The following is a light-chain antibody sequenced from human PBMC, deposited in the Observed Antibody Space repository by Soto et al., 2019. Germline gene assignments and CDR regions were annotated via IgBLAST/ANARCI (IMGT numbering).Light chain of an antibody. CDR3: QQYYNTPWT. CDR2: WAS. J-gene: IGKJ1*01. CDR1: QSVLYSSNDKNY. V-gene: IGKV4-1*01. Sequence: DIVMTQSPDSLAVSLGERATINCKSSQSVLYSSNDKNYLAWYQQKPGQPPKLLIYWASTRESGVPDRFTGSGYGTDFTLTISSLQAEDVAVYYCQQYYNTPWTFGQGTRVEIK.